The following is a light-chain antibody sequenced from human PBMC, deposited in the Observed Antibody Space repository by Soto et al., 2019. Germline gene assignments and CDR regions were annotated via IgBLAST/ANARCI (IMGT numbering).Light chain of an antibody. Sequence: DIVMTQSPDSLAVPLGERATIHCKSSQSLLYSSNYRNYLAWFQQKPGQPPKLLIYWASYRDSGVPDRFSGSGSGTDFTLTISGLHPEDVAIYYCQEYYSISRTFGQGTKVEVK. CDR3: QEYYSISRT. J-gene: IGKJ1*01. CDR2: WAS. CDR1: QSLLYSSNYRNY. V-gene: IGKV4-1*01.